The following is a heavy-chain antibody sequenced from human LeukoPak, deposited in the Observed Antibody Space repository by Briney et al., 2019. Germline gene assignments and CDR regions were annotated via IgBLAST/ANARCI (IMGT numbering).Heavy chain of an antibody. CDR1: GFTFSSYA. J-gene: IGHJ6*02. Sequence: GGSLRLSCAASGFTFSSYAMSWVRQAPGKGLEWVSAISGSGGSIYYADSVKGRFTISRDNSKNTLYLQMNSLRAEDTAVYYCAKAIYSSSRMDVWGQGTTVTVSS. CDR3: AKAIYSSSRMDV. CDR2: ISGSGGSI. V-gene: IGHV3-23*01. D-gene: IGHD6-13*01.